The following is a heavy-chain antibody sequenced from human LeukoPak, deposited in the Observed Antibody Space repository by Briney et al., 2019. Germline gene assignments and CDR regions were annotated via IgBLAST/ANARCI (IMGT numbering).Heavy chain of an antibody. J-gene: IGHJ4*02. CDR2: INPNSGGT. CDR1: GYTFTGYY. D-gene: IGHD5-12*01. CDR3: ARDWEVAIHRPIDY. Sequence: ASVKVSCKASGYTFTGYYMHWVRQAPGQGLEWMGWINPNSGGTNYAQKFQGRVTMTRDTSISTAYMELSRLRSDDTAVYYCARDWEVAIHRPIDYWGQGTLVTVSS. V-gene: IGHV1-2*02.